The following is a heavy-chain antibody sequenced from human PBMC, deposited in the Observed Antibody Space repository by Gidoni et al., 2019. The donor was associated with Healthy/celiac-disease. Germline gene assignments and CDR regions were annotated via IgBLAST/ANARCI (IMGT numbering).Heavy chain of an antibody. CDR1: GFTFSSYW. D-gene: IGHD6-13*01. J-gene: IGHJ6*02. CDR3: ASEYSSSWYLYYYYGMDV. CDR2: INSDGSSI. Sequence: EVQLVESGGGLVQPGGSLRLSCAASGFTFSSYWMHWVRQAPGKGLVWVSRINSDGSSISYADSVKGRFTISRDNAKNTLYLQMNSLRAEDTAVYYCASEYSSSWYLYYYYGMDVWGQGTTVTVSS. V-gene: IGHV3-74*01.